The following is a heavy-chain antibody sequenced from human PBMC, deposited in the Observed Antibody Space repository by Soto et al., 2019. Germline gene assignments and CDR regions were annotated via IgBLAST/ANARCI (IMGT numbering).Heavy chain of an antibody. J-gene: IGHJ4*02. D-gene: IGHD3-3*01. CDR3: TSGTGRSDFDY. CDR2: IKSKTEGATR. V-gene: IGHV3-15*01. CDR1: GFTFSNAW. Sequence: GGSLRLSCAASGFTFSNAWMSWVRQAPGKGLEWVGRIKSKTEGATRDFAAPVKGRFAISRDDSKNTLYLQMNSLKIEDSAVYYCTSGTGRSDFDYWGLGTLVTVSS.